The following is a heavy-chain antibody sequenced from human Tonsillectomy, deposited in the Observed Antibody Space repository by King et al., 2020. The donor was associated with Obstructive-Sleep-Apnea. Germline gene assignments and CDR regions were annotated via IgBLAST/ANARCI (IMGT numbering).Heavy chain of an antibody. CDR2: IYRDGRRE. V-gene: IGHV3-30*14. J-gene: IGHJ4*02. D-gene: IGHD1-26*01. Sequence: QLVQSGGGVVQPGGSLRLSFAVSGFIFSRYEMYWVRQTPGKGLEWGAFIYRDGRREYYAESVRGRFTISRDNSRNTLYLQMNSLRAEETAMYYCAKDLSGKYSFHYWGQGTLVTVSS. CDR1: GFIFSRYE. CDR3: AKDLSGKYSFHY.